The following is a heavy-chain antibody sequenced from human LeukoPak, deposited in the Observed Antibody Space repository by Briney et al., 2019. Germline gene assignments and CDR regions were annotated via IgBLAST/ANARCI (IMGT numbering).Heavy chain of an antibody. J-gene: IGHJ4*02. D-gene: IGHD3-3*01. V-gene: IGHV3-30*02. CDR3: AKDQGWVRDFWSGYYGD. CDR2: IRYDGSNK. CDR1: GFTFSSYW. Sequence: PGGSLRLSCAASGFTFSSYWMHWVRQAPGKGLEWVAFIRYDGSNKYYADSVKGRFTISRDNSKNTLYLQMNSLRAEDTAVYYCAKDQGWVRDFWSGYYGDWGQGTLVTVSS.